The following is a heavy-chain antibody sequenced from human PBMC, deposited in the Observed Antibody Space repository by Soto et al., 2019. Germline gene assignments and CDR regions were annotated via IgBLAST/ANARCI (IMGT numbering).Heavy chain of an antibody. CDR3: ARGVGSSPPQY. CDR2: IYASGSP. Sequence: LETLTLTCTISGGSVSVYYWSWIRQSTGQGLEWIGYIYASGSPYYNPSLRSRVTISADTSKNQISLKLTSPTAADTADYYCARGVGSSPPQYWGRGTLVTVSS. V-gene: IGHV4-59*02. J-gene: IGHJ4*02. CDR1: GGSVSVYY. D-gene: IGHD1-26*01.